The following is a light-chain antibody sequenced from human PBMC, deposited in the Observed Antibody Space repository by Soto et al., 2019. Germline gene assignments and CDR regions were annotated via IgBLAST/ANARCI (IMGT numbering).Light chain of an antibody. CDR2: KAS. V-gene: IGKV1-5*03. CDR1: QSISSW. Sequence: DIQMTQSPSTLSASVGDRVTITCRASQSISSWLAWYQQKPGKAPKLLIYKASSLKSGVPSRFSGSGSGTEFTLTISSLQPDDFATYYCQHRDTVGQGTKLEIK. CDR3: QHRDT. J-gene: IGKJ2*01.